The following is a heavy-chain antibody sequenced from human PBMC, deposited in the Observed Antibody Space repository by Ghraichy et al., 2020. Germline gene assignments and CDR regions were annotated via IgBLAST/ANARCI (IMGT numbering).Heavy chain of an antibody. CDR3: ARGIAVAIDY. Sequence: SQTLSLTCTVSGGAISSYYWSWIRQPPGKGLEWIGYIYYSGSTNYNPSLKSRVTISVDTSKNQFSLKLSSVTAADTAVYYCARGIAVAIDYWGQGTLVTVSS. V-gene: IGHV4-59*01. CDR2: IYYSGST. D-gene: IGHD6-19*01. CDR1: GGAISSYY. J-gene: IGHJ4*02.